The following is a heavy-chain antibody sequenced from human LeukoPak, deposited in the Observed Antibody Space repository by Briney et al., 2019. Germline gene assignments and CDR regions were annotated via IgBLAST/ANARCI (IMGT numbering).Heavy chain of an antibody. CDR1: GYTFTDYY. CDR3: ANIAVAGSLDY. D-gene: IGHD6-19*01. V-gene: IGHV1-2*02. J-gene: IGHJ4*02. CDR2: INPNSGGT. Sequence: ASVKVSCKASGYTFTDYYMHWVRQAPGQGLEWMGWINPNSGGTNYAQKFQGRVTMTRDTSISTAYMELSRLRSADTAVYYCANIAVAGSLDYWGQGTLVTVSS.